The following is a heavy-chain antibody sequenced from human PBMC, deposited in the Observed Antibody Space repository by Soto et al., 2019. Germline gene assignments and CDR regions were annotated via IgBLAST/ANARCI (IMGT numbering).Heavy chain of an antibody. CDR2: ITGSGDAI. CDR3: ARDYSNKGFDY. J-gene: IGHJ4*02. D-gene: IGHD4-4*01. Sequence: PGGSLRLSCAASGFPFSGYYMNWIRQAPGRGLEWISYITGSGDAIYYADSVNGRFTISRDNARNSLYLQMNSLRAEDTAFYYCARDYSNKGFDYWGQGTLVTVSS. CDR1: GFPFSGYY. V-gene: IGHV3-11*01.